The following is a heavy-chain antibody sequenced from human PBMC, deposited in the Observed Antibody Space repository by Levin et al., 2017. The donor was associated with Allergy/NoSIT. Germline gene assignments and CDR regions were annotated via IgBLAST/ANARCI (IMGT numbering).Heavy chain of an antibody. V-gene: IGHV3-21*01. CDR2: ISSSSSYI. J-gene: IGHJ4*02. Sequence: GGSLRLSCAASGFTFISYSMNWVRQAPGKGLEWVSSISSSSSYIYYADSVKGRFTISRDNAKNSLYLQMNSLRAEDTAVYYCARDQKYQQLVGIDYWGQGTLVTVSS. CDR1: GFTFISYS. CDR3: ARDQKYQQLVGIDY. D-gene: IGHD6-13*01.